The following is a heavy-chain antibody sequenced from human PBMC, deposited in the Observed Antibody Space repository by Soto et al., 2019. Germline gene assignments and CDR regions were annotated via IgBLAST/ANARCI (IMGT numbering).Heavy chain of an antibody. CDR3: ARDAVGITIFGVDKLNWFDP. CDR2: ISSSSSYI. J-gene: IGHJ5*02. CDR1: GFTFSSYS. V-gene: IGHV3-21*01. Sequence: GGSLRLSCEASGFTFSSYSMNWVRQAPGKGLEWVSSISSSSSYIYYADSVKGRFTISRDNAKNSLYLQMNSLRAEDTAVYYCARDAVGITIFGVDKLNWFDPWGQGTLVTVSS. D-gene: IGHD3-3*01.